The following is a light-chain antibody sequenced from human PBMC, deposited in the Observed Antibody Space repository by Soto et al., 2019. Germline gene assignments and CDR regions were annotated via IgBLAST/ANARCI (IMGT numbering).Light chain of an antibody. V-gene: IGKV3-20*01. CDR3: QQYDT. J-gene: IGKJ2*01. CDR2: RAS. CDR1: QSVSSSD. Sequence: IVLTQSPGTLSLSPGARATLSCRASQSVSSSDLAWYQQTPGQAPRLLIYRASSRATGIPDRFSGSGSGTDFTLTISRLEPEDFAVYYCQQYDTFGQGTKLEIK.